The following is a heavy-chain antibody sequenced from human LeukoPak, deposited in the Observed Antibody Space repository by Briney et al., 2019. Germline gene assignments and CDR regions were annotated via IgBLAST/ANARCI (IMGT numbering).Heavy chain of an antibody. J-gene: IGHJ4*02. D-gene: IGHD3-16*02. CDR2: MNSDGSTI. CDR3: ARAGSYRFDY. CDR1: GFTFSSSW. V-gene: IGHV3-74*01. Sequence: GGSLRLSCAASGFTFSSSWMHWVRQAPGKGLVWVSRMNSDGSTINYGDSVKGRFTISRDNAKNTLCLQMDSLRAEDTAMYYCARAGSYRFDYWGQGTLVTVSS.